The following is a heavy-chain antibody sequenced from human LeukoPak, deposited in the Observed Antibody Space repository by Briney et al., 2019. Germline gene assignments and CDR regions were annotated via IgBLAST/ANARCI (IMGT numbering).Heavy chain of an antibody. D-gene: IGHD5-12*01. CDR1: GGSFSGYY. V-gene: IGHV4-34*01. J-gene: IGHJ5*02. Sequence: SETLSLTCAVYGGSFSGYYGSWIRQPPGKGLEWIGEINHSGSTNYNPSLKSRVTISVDTSKNHFSLKLSSVTAADTAVYYCARGPKGGSIWFDPWGQGTLVTVSS. CDR3: ARGPKGGSIWFDP. CDR2: INHSGST.